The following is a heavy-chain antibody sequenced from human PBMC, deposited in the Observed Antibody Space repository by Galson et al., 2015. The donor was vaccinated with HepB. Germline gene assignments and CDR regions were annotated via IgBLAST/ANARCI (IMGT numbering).Heavy chain of an antibody. V-gene: IGHV6-1*01. Sequence: CAISGDSVSNSKTAWNWIRQSPSRGLEWLGRTYYRSKWYNDYAISVQSRISINPDTSKNQFSLQLNSVTPEDTAVYYCARDHYDPSVHYYALARLGFDYWGRGTLVAVSA. CDR2: TYYRSKWYN. J-gene: IGHJ4*02. D-gene: IGHD3-22*01. CDR1: GDSVSNSKTA. CDR3: ARDHYDPSVHYYALARLGFDY.